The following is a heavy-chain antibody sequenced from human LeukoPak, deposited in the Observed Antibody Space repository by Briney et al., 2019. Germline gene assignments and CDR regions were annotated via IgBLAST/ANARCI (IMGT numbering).Heavy chain of an antibody. V-gene: IGHV3-64D*09. CDR3: VKSAGIAVAGTDC. J-gene: IGHJ4*02. D-gene: IGHD6-19*01. Sequence: GSLRLSCSPSGFTFCSYAMQGVREAPGEGLEYVSDILSNGGSTYYADSVKCRFPISRDNSKNTLHLQMSSLRAEDTAVYYCVKSAGIAVAGTDCWGQGSL. CDR2: ILSNGGST. CDR1: GFTFCSYA.